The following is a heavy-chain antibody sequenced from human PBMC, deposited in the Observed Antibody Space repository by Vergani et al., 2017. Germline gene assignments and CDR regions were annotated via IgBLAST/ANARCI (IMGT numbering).Heavy chain of an antibody. V-gene: IGHV4-61*02. Sequence: QVQLQESGPGLVKPSQTLPLTCTVSGGSISSGSYYWSWIRQPAGKGLEWIGRISTSGSTNYNPSLKSRVTISLDTSKNQFSLKLNSLTAADTAVYYCARAAAAALDYWGQGTLVTVSS. CDR3: ARAAAAALDY. J-gene: IGHJ4*02. CDR1: GGSISSGSYY. CDR2: ISTSGST. D-gene: IGHD6-13*01.